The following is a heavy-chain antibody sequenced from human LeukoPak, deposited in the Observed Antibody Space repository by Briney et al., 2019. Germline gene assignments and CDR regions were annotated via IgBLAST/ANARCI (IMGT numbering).Heavy chain of an antibody. CDR1: GFTFSSYA. CDR2: ISGSGGIR. D-gene: IGHD5-12*01. CDR3: AKEIGHDPGIPDS. V-gene: IGHV3-23*01. J-gene: IGHJ4*02. Sequence: GGSLRLSCAASGFTFSSYAMSWVRQGPGKGLVWVSEISGSGGIRYYADSVKGRFTLSRDNSKNTVYLQMNSLRVEDTAVYYCAKEIGHDPGIPDSWGQGTLVTVSS.